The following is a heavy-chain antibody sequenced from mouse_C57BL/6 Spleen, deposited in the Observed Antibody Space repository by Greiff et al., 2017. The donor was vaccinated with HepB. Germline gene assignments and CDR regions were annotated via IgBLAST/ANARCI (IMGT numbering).Heavy chain of an antibody. V-gene: IGHV1-69*01. CDR3: ARLYNYEDY. J-gene: IGHJ2*01. CDR2: IDPSDSYT. D-gene: IGHD1-3*01. CDR1: GYTFTSYW. Sequence: QVHVKQPGAELVMPGASVKLSCKASGYTFTSYWMHWVKQRPGQGLEWIGEIDPSDSYTNYNQKFKGKSTLTVDKSSSTAYMQLSSLTSEDSAVYYCARLYNYEDYWGQGTTLTVSS.